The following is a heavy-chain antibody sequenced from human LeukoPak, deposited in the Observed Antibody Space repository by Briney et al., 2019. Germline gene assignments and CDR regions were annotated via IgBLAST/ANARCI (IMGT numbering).Heavy chain of an antibody. CDR3: ARGQYYYDSSGSGFDP. Sequence: SETLSLTCTVSGYSISTGYYWGWIRQPPGKGLEWIGNIYHSGSTYYNPSLKSRVTISVDTSKNQFSLKLSSVTAADTAVYYCARGQYYYDSSGSGFDPWGQGTLVSVSS. J-gene: IGHJ5*02. D-gene: IGHD3-22*01. V-gene: IGHV4-38-2*02. CDR1: GYSISTGYY. CDR2: IYHSGST.